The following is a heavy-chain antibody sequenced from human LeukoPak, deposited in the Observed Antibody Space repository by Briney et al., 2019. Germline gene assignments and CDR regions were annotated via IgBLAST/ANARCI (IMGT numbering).Heavy chain of an antibody. J-gene: IGHJ4*02. CDR1: GYTFTSYG. CDR2: ISAYNGNT. D-gene: IGHD3-10*01. CDR3: ASLYGSGSPFDY. V-gene: IGHV1-18*01. Sequence: GASVKVSCKASGYTFTSYGISWVRQALGQGLEWMGWISAYNGNTNYAQKLQGRVTMTTDTSTTTDYMELRSLRSDDTAVYYCASLYGSGSPFDYWGQGTLVTVSS.